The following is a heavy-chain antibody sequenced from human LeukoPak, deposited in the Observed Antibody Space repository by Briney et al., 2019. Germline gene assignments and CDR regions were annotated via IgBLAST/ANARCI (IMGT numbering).Heavy chain of an antibody. CDR3: ARDLGDFDYGDYGWFDP. J-gene: IGHJ5*02. CDR2: IYYSGSKST. V-gene: IGHV4-59*01. D-gene: IGHD4-17*01. CDR1: GGSISGYY. Sequence: SETLSLTCTVSGGSISGYYWSWIRQSPGRGLEWIGYIYYSGSKSTNYNPSLQSRITMSVDTSKNQLSQKLSSVTAADTAVYYCARDLGDFDYGDYGWFDPWGQGTLVTVSS.